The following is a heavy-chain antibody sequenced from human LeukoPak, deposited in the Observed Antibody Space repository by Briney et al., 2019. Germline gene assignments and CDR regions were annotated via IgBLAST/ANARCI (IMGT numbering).Heavy chain of an antibody. CDR1: GFTFSSYE. Sequence: PGGSLRLSCAASGFTFSSYEMNWVRQAPGKGLERVSYTSASASSIYYADSVKGRVTISRDNAKNSLYLQMNSLRAEDTAVYYCAREDGGDTFDIWGQGTMVTVSS. CDR3: AREDGGDTFDI. J-gene: IGHJ3*02. D-gene: IGHD2-15*01. CDR2: TSASASSI. V-gene: IGHV3-48*03.